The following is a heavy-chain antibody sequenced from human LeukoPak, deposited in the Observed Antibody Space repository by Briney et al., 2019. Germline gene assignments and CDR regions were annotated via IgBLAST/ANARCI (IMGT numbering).Heavy chain of an antibody. D-gene: IGHD2-2*01. CDR3: ARGSGVPGDY. V-gene: IGHV3-48*01. CDR2: ISSSSSTI. J-gene: IGHJ4*02. CDR1: GFTFSSYS. Sequence: GGSLRLSCAAPGFTFSSYSMNWVRQAPGKGLEWVSYISSSSSTIYYADSVKGRFTISRDNAKNSLYLQMNSLRAEDTAVYYCARGSGVPGDYWGQGTLVTVSS.